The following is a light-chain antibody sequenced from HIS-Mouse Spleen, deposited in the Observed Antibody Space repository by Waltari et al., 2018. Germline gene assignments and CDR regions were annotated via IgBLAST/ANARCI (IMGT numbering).Light chain of an antibody. V-gene: IGLV3-10*01. CDR2: EDS. CDR1: ALPKKY. J-gene: IGLJ2*01. Sequence: SYELTQPPSVSVSPGQTARITCPGSALPKKYAYWYPQKSGQAPVLVIYEDSKRPSGIPERFSGSSSGTMATLTISGAQVEDEADYYCYSTDSSGNHRVFGGGTKLTVL. CDR3: YSTDSSGNHRV.